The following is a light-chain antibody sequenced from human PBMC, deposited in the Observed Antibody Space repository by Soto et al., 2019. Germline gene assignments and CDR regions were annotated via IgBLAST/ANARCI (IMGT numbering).Light chain of an antibody. CDR3: QQYGSFIT. CDR1: QSVSSN. CDR2: GAS. J-gene: IGKJ5*01. V-gene: IGKV3-15*01. Sequence: EVVMTQSPATLSVSLGDRATLSCRASQSVSSNLAWYQQKPGQGPRLLIYGASTRATGFPDRFGGSGSGTDFTLTISRLEPEDFAVYYCQQYGSFITFGQGTRLEIK.